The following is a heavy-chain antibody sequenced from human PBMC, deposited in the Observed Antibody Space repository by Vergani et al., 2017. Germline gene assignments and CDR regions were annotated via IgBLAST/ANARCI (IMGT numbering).Heavy chain of an antibody. V-gene: IGHV4-59*01. CDR2: IYYSGST. J-gene: IGHJ6*03. CDR1: GGSISSYY. D-gene: IGHD2-2*01. CDR3: ARVGYCSSTSCYPSSYYYYYMDV. Sequence: QVQLQESGPGLVKPSETLSLTCTVSGGSISSYYWSWIRQPPGKGLEWIGYIYYSGSTNYNPSLKSRVTISVDTSKNQFSLKLSSVTAADTAVYYCARVGYCSSTSCYPSSYYYYYMDVWAKGPRSPSP.